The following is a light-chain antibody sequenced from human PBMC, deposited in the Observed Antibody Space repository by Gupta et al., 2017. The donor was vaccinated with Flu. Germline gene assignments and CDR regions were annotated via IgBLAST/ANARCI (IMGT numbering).Light chain of an antibody. CDR3: HVWDGGSDHPVI. V-gene: IGLV3-21*02. J-gene: IGLJ2*01. CDR2: YDS. Sequence: SYVLTQPPSVSVAPGQTARIACGGLNIESKSLHWYLQRPGQAPVVVVVYDSDRPPGIPERFSGDTYWNTATLIISRGEDGDDADEYCHVWDGGSDHPVIFGGGTKLTVL. CDR1: NIESKS.